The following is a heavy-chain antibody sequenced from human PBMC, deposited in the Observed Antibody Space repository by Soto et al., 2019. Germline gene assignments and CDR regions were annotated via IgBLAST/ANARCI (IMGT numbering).Heavy chain of an antibody. CDR2: IYYSGST. CDR1: GGSISSGGYY. CDR3: ARVVPFYDSSENAFDI. D-gene: IGHD3-22*01. V-gene: IGHV4-31*02. Sequence: SETLSLTCTVSGGSISSGGYYWSWIRQHPGKGLEWIGYIYYSGSTYYNPSLKSRVTISVDTSKNQFSLKLSSVTAADTAVYYCARVVPFYDSSENAFDIWGKGKMVTVSS. J-gene: IGHJ3*02.